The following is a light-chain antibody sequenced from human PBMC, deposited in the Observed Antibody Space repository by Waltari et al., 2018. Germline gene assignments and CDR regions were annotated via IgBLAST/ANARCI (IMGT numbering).Light chain of an antibody. Sequence: QSVLTQPPSVSGAPGQTVTIPCTGSSSNIGSTYDVPWYQQLPGTAPKLLIYGNSNRPSGVPDRFSGSKSGTSASLAITGLQAEDEADYYCQSYDRSLNGHVVFGGGTKVTVL. CDR1: SSNIGSTYD. CDR2: GNS. CDR3: QSYDRSLNGHVV. V-gene: IGLV1-40*01. J-gene: IGLJ2*01.